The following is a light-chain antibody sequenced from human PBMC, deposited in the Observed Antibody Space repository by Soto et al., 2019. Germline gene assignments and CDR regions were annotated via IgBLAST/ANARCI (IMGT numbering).Light chain of an antibody. Sequence: DFVMTQSPDSLAVSLGERATINCKSSQSVLSSSNNKNYLAWYQQKVGQPPKLLIYWASTRESGVPDRFSGSGSGTDFTLTISSLQAEDAAVYYCKQYYGSPLTFGGGTKVEIK. CDR1: QSVLSSSNNKNY. J-gene: IGKJ4*01. V-gene: IGKV4-1*01. CDR3: KQYYGSPLT. CDR2: WAS.